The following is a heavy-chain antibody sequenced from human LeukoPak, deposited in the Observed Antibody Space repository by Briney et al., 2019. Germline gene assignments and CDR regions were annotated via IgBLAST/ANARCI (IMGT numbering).Heavy chain of an antibody. CDR2: ISPSNGNT. J-gene: IGHJ4*02. D-gene: IGHD1-14*01. V-gene: IGHV1-18*01. CDR1: GYIFTTYG. CDR3: ARSEFINPFFDF. Sequence: ASVKVSCKASGYIFTTYGINWVRQAPGQGLEWMGWISPSNGNTDYAQKIQDRVTMTTDTSTATAYMELRSLRSDDTAFYYCARSEFINPFFDFWGQGTLVTVSS.